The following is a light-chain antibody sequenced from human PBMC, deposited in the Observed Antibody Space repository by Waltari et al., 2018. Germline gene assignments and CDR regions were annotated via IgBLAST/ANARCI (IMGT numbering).Light chain of an antibody. CDR2: DVN. V-gene: IGLV2-14*03. CDR1: SSDVGGYNY. Sequence: QSALTQPASVSGSPGQSITISCTGSSSDVGGYNYVSWYQQHPGNAPKLMISDVNKRPSRVSNRFSGSKSDKTASLTISGLQAEDEAHYYCTSFTSSSTIVFGGGTKLTVL. CDR3: TSFTSSSTIV. J-gene: IGLJ2*01.